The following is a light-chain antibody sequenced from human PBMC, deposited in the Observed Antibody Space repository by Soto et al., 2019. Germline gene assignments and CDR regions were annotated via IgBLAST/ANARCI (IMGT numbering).Light chain of an antibody. Sequence: QSVLTQPASVSGSPGQSITISCTGTSSDVGNYDYVSWYQQYPGKAPKLVIYGVSYRPSGVPNRFSGSKSGNTASLTISGLHAEDEADYYCCSWTTGSTLYVFGTGTKVTVL. CDR1: SSDVGNYDY. CDR3: CSWTTGSTLYV. J-gene: IGLJ1*01. V-gene: IGLV2-14*01. CDR2: GVS.